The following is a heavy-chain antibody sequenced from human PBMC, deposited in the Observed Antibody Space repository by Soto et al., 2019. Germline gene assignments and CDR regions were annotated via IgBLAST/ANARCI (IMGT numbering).Heavy chain of an antibody. CDR2: INPSGGST. D-gene: IGHD3-16*01. CDR1: GYTFTSYY. J-gene: IGHJ6*02. V-gene: IGHV1-46*01. CDR3: ARALGIRLGGGMDV. Sequence: ASVKVSCKASGYTFTSYYMHWVRQAPGQGLEYMGIINPSGGSTSYAQKFQGRVTMTRDTSTSTVYMELSSLRSEDTAIYYCARALGIRLGGGMDVSGQGTTVTVSS.